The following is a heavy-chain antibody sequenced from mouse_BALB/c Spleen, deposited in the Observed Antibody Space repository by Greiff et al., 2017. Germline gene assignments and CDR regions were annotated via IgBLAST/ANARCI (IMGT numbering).Heavy chain of an antibody. CDR1: GYTFTSYV. D-gene: IGHD2-1*01. CDR2: INPYNDGT. V-gene: IGHV1-14*01. Sequence: EVQLQQSGPELVKPGASVKMSCKASGYTFTSYVMHWVKQKPGQGLEWIGYINPYNDGTKYNEKFKGKATLTSDKSSSTAYMELSSLTSEDSAVYYCARFYGNYDAWFAYWGQGTLVTVSA. CDR3: ARFYGNYDAWFAY. J-gene: IGHJ3*01.